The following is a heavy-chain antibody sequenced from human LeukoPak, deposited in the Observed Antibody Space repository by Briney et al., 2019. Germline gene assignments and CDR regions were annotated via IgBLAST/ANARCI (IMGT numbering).Heavy chain of an antibody. CDR3: ARVREQQLVFDY. CDR1: GGSISSCGYY. Sequence: SETQSLTCTLSGGSISSCGYYWSWIRQHPGKGLEWIGYIYYSGSTYYNPSLKSRVTISVDTPKNQFSLKLSSVTAADTAVYYCARVREQQLVFDYWGEGTLFTVSS. V-gene: IGHV4-31*03. CDR2: IYYSGST. J-gene: IGHJ4*02. D-gene: IGHD6-13*01.